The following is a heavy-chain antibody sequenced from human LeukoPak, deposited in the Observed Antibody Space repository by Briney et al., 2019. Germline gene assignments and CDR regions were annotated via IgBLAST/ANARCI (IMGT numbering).Heavy chain of an antibody. D-gene: IGHD6-13*01. Sequence: EXXKISCKASGYSFIGYWIAWVRQMPGKGLEWMGTIYPGDSDTRYSPSFQGQVTISADKSINTAYLQWSSLTASDTAMYYCARPLVGTGYSSSWYFNFWGQGTLVTVSS. V-gene: IGHV5-51*01. J-gene: IGHJ4*02. CDR3: ARPLVGTGYSSSWYFNF. CDR2: IYPGDSDT. CDR1: GYSFIGYW.